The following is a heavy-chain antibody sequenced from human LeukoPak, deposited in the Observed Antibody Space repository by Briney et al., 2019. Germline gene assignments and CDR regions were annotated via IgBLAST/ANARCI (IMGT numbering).Heavy chain of an antibody. D-gene: IGHD6-13*01. J-gene: IGHJ4*02. CDR2: IHYSGTS. V-gene: IGHV4-39*01. CDR1: GGSISSSISTNY. Sequence: SETLSLTCTVSGGSISSSISTNYWNWVRQPPGKGLEWIGSIHYSGTSYYNPSLESRATISVDTSKNQFSVKLTSVTAADTAGYYCARKGTIAPTGASHFDYWGQGTLVTVSS. CDR3: ARKGTIAPTGASHFDY.